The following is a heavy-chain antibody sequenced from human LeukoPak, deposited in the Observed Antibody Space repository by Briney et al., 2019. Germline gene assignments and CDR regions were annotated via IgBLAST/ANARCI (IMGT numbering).Heavy chain of an antibody. CDR3: AKRFCSGGSCNYYYYYGMDV. CDR1: GFTFTSYA. CDR2: ISGSGGST. D-gene: IGHD2-15*01. Sequence: GGSLRLSCAASGFTFTSYAMSWVRQAPGKRLEWVSAISGSGGSTYYAESVKGRFTISRDNSKNTLYLQMNSLRAEDTAVYYCAKRFCSGGSCNYYYYYGMDVWGQGTAVTVSS. V-gene: IGHV3-23*01. J-gene: IGHJ6*02.